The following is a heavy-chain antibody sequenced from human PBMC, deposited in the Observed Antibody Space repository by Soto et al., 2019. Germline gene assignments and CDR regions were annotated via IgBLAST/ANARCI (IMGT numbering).Heavy chain of an antibody. V-gene: IGHV3-48*01. CDR3: AKTRDKLYDSSGQRSKYFQH. J-gene: IGHJ1*01. D-gene: IGHD3-22*01. Sequence: GGSLRLSCAASGFTFSSYSMNWVRQAPGKGLEWVSYISSSSSTIYYADSVKGRFTISRDNSKNTLYLQMNSLRAEDTAVYYCAKTRDKLYDSSGQRSKYFQHWGQGTLVTVSS. CDR2: ISSSSSTI. CDR1: GFTFSSYS.